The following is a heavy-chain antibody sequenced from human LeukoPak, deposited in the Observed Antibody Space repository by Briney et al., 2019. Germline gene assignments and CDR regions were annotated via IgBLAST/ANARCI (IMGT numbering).Heavy chain of an antibody. CDR3: TRGLVGVDYYYYYYYMDV. J-gene: IGHJ6*03. CDR1: GFTFGDYA. CDR2: IRSKAYGGTT. Sequence: GESLRLSCTASGFTFGDYAMSWGRQAPGRGLEWVGSIRSKAYGGTTEYAASVKGRFTISRDDSKSIAYLQMNSLKTEDTAVYYCTRGLVGVDYYYYYYYMDVWGKGTTVTVSS. D-gene: IGHD1-26*01. V-gene: IGHV3-49*04.